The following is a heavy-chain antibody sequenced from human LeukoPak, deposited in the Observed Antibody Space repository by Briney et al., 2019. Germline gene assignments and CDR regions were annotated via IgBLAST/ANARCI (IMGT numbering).Heavy chain of an antibody. CDR2: IYYSGST. CDR1: GGSISSYY. J-gene: IGHJ6*02. CDR3: ARVPRADHYEILTGYYIGGMDV. D-gene: IGHD3-9*01. Sequence: PSETLSLTCIVSGGSISSYYWSWIRQPPGKGLEWIGYIYYSGSTNYNPSLKSRVTISVDTSKNQFSLKLSSVTAADTAVHYCARVPRADHYEILTGYYIGGMDVWGQGTTVTVSS. V-gene: IGHV4-59*01.